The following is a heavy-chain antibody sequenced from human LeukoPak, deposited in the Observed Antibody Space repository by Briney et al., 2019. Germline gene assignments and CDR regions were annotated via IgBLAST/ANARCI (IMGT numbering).Heavy chain of an antibody. J-gene: IGHJ6*03. CDR1: GGSITNYY. V-gene: IGHV4-59*01. D-gene: IGHD4-11*01. Sequence: PSETLSLTCTVSGGSITNYYWTWIRQPPGKGLEWIGYIHYSGSTNYNPSLKSRVTISVDTPKNQFSLKLSSVTAADTAVYYCARASVTYYYYYYMDVWGKGTTVTVSS. CDR3: ARASVTYYYYYYMDV. CDR2: IHYSGST.